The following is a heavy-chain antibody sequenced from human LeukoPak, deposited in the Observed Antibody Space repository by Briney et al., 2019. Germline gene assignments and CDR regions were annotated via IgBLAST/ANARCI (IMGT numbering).Heavy chain of an antibody. CDR2: IYPGDSDT. D-gene: IGHD4-11*01. CDR3: ARRFGERLYSNNDAFDS. Sequence: GESLKISCQASGYTFAKYWIGWVRQMPGKGLEWMGIIYPGDSDTRYGPSLKGQVTISVDKSINPAYLQWIGLKASDTAMYYCARRFGERLYSNNDAFDSWGQGTLVTVSS. CDR1: GYTFAKYW. V-gene: IGHV5-51*01. J-gene: IGHJ4*02.